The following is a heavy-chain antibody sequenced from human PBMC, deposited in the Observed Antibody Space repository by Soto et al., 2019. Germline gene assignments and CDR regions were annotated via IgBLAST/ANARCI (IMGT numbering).Heavy chain of an antibody. Sequence: SETPSLTCTVSGGSISRSSNHWGWIRQPPGKGLEWIGNIYYSENTYYNPSLKSRVTISVDTSKNQFSLRLTSVTAADTAVYYCATHPPYGPLDHWGQGTLVTVSS. J-gene: IGHJ4*02. D-gene: IGHD4-17*01. CDR2: IYYSENT. CDR3: ATHPPYGPLDH. V-gene: IGHV4-39*01. CDR1: GGSISRSSNH.